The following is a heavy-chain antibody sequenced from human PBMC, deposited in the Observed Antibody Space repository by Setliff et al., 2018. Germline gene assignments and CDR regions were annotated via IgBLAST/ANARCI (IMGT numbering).Heavy chain of an antibody. J-gene: IGHJ6*03. V-gene: IGHV3-21*01. CDR1: GFTFSTYT. Sequence: GGSLRLSCAASGFTFSTYTMNWVRQAPGKGLEWVSSISSSSGYIYYADSVKGRFTISRDNGKNSLYLQLNSLRADDTAVYYCARDTTLAMVRGGTYYYSYMDVWGKGTTVTVSS. D-gene: IGHD3-10*01. CDR3: ARDTTLAMVRGGTYYYSYMDV. CDR2: ISSSSGYI.